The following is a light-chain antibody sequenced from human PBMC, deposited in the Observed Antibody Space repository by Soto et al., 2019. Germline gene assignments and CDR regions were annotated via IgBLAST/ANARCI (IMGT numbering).Light chain of an antibody. CDR1: QSVSRN. Sequence: EIVMTQSPATRSVSPGERATLSCRASQSVSRNLAWYQQKPGQAPRLLIYDASTRATGVPARFSGSGSGTDFTLTISSLQSEDFAVYYCQQYTFWPPITFGQGTRLEIK. J-gene: IGKJ5*01. CDR2: DAS. CDR3: QQYTFWPPIT. V-gene: IGKV3-15*01.